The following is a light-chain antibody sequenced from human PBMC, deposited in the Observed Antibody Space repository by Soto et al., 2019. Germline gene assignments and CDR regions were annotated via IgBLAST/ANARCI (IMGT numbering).Light chain of an antibody. CDR2: AAS. CDR3: QQYYSYPPWT. J-gene: IGKJ2*01. CDR1: QGISSY. V-gene: IGKV1-8*01. Sequence: AIRMTQSPSSFSASTGDRVTITCRASQGISSYLAWYQQKPGKAPKLLIYAASTLQSGVPSRFSGSRSGTAFTLTISCLQSEDFATYYCQQYYSYPPWTFGQGTKLEIK.